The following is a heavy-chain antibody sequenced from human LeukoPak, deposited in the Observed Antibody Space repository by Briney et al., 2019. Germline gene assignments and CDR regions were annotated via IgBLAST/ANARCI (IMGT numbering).Heavy chain of an antibody. CDR1: GGSISSSSYY. Sequence: KPSETLSLTCTVSGGSISSSSYYWGWIRQPPGKGLEWIGSIYYSGSTYYNPSLKSRVTISVDTSKNQFSLKLSSVTAADTAVYYCARQTGIQYFDYWGQGTLVTVSS. J-gene: IGHJ4*02. V-gene: IGHV4-39*01. CDR2: IYYSGST. D-gene: IGHD6-13*01. CDR3: ARQTGIQYFDY.